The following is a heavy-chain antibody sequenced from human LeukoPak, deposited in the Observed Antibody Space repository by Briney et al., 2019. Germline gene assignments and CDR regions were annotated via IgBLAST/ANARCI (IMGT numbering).Heavy chain of an antibody. Sequence: GGSLRLSCAASGFTVSSNYMSWVRQAPGKGLEWVSVIYSGGSTYYADSVKGRFTISRDNSKNKLYLQMNSLRAEDTAVYYCARDRSVAAAGAFDIWGQGTMVTVSS. V-gene: IGHV3-66*01. CDR3: ARDRSVAAAGAFDI. J-gene: IGHJ3*02. CDR2: IYSGGST. D-gene: IGHD6-13*01. CDR1: GFTVSSNY.